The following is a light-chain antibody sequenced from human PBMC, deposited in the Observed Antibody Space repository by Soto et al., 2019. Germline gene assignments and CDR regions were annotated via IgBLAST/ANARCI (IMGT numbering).Light chain of an antibody. J-gene: IGLJ1*01. Sequence: QTVVAQEPAVSVSPGGTVTLTCGLMSAPLSTTYYPAWCQQAPGQPPRTLIYSTNTRSSGVPDRFSGSIRGNKAALTITGAQAVDEAYYYCLLYMGNGIYLFGPGSKVTVL. V-gene: IGLV8-61*01. CDR2: STN. CDR3: LLYMGNGIYL. CDR1: SAPLSTTYY.